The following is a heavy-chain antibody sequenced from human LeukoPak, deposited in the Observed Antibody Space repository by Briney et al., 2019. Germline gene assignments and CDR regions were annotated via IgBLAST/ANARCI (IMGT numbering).Heavy chain of an antibody. D-gene: IGHD4-23*01. Sequence: GGSLRLSCAASGFTFDDYAMHWVRQAPGKGLEWVSGISWNSGSIGYADSVKGRFTISRDNAKNSLYLQMNSLRAEDTAVYYCEYGGNSDYWGQGTLVTVSS. CDR1: GFTFDDYA. CDR2: ISWNSGSI. CDR3: EYGGNSDY. J-gene: IGHJ4*02. V-gene: IGHV3-9*01.